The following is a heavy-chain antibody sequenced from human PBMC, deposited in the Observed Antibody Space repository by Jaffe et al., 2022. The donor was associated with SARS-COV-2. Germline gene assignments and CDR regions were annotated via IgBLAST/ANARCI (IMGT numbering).Heavy chain of an antibody. V-gene: IGHV1-18*01. Sequence: QVQLVQSGAEVKKPGASVKVSCKASGYTFTSYGISWVRQAPGQGLEWMGWISAYNGNTNYAQKLQGRVTMTTDTSTSTAYMELRSLRSDDTAVYYCARDLIDYDILTGYYNRRWFDPWGQGTLVTVSS. CDR1: GYTFTSYG. CDR3: ARDLIDYDILTGYYNRRWFDP. CDR2: ISAYNGNT. D-gene: IGHD3-9*01. J-gene: IGHJ5*02.